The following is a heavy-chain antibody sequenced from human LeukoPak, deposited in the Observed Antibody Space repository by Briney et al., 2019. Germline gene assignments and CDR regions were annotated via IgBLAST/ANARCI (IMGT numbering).Heavy chain of an antibody. Sequence: GGSLRLSCEASGFTFSTYWMSWVRQAPGKGLEWVTNIKQDGSEKYYVDSVKGRFTISRDNAKNSLYLQMNSLRAEDTAMYYCARDSAGNDYWGQGTLVTVSS. CDR1: GFTFSTYW. J-gene: IGHJ4*02. CDR3: ARDSAGNDY. D-gene: IGHD6-13*01. CDR2: IKQDGSEK. V-gene: IGHV3-7*01.